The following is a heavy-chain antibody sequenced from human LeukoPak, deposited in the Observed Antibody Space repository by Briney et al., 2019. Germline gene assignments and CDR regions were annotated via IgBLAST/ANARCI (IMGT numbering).Heavy chain of an antibody. J-gene: IGHJ4*02. V-gene: IGHV3-73*01. CDR1: GFTFSGSA. D-gene: IGHD1-26*01. Sequence: GGSLKLSCAASGFTFSGSAMHWVRQASRKGLEWVGRIRSKANSYATAYAASVKGRFTISRDDSKNTAYLQMNSLKTEDTAVYYCTRLGTLNDYWGQGTLVTVSS. CDR3: TRLGTLNDY. CDR2: IRSKANSYAT.